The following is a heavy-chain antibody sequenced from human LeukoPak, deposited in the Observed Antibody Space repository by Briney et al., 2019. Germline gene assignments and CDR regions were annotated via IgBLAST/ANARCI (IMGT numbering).Heavy chain of an antibody. Sequence: ETLSLTCAVYGGSFSGYYWSWIRQPPGKGLEWVSVISGSGGSTYYADSVKGRFTISGDNSKNTLYLQMNSLRAEDTAVYYCAKHAADDYFDYWGQGTLVTVSS. CDR3: AKHAADDYFDY. D-gene: IGHD6-25*01. V-gene: IGHV3-23*01. CDR1: GGSFSGYY. CDR2: ISGSGGST. J-gene: IGHJ4*02.